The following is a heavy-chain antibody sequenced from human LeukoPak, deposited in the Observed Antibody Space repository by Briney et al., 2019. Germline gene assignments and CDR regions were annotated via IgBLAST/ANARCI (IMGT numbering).Heavy chain of an antibody. Sequence: SVKVSCKASGGTFSSYAISWVRQAPGQGLEWMGGIIPIFGTANYAQKFQGRVTITTDESTSTAYMELSSLRSEDTAVYYCARAGKTIFGVVTQYYFGYWGQGTLVTVSS. J-gene: IGHJ4*02. V-gene: IGHV1-69*05. CDR2: IIPIFGTA. CDR1: GGTFSSYA. CDR3: ARAGKTIFGVVTQYYFGY. D-gene: IGHD3-3*01.